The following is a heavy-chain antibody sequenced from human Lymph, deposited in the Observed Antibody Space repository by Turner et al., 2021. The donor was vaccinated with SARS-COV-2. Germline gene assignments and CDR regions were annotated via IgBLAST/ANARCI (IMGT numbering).Heavy chain of an antibody. D-gene: IGHD6-13*01. J-gene: IGHJ4*02. CDR1: GFTFSNAW. CDR2: IKTKTDGGTT. Sequence: EVQLVESGGGLVKPGGSLRLSCAASGFTFSNAWMTWVRQAPGKGLEWVVRIKTKTDGGTTDYASPVKGRFTISRDDSKNTLYLQMNSLKTEDTAVYYCTIHSAPDYWGQGTLVTVSS. V-gene: IGHV3-15*01. CDR3: TIHSAPDY.